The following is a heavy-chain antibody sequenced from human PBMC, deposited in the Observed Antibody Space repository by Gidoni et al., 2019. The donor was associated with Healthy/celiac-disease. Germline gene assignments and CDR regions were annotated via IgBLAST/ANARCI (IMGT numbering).Heavy chain of an antibody. D-gene: IGHD2-8*01. CDR1: GGSFSVYY. Sequence: QVQLQQWGAGLLHPSETLSLTCAVYGGSFSVYYWSWICQPPGKGLEWIGEINHSGSTNYNPPLKSRVTRSVDTSKKQFSLKLSDVTAADTAVYYCARRTYFDYWGQGTLVTVSS. CDR2: INHSGST. V-gene: IGHV4-34*01. J-gene: IGHJ4*02. CDR3: ARRTYFDY.